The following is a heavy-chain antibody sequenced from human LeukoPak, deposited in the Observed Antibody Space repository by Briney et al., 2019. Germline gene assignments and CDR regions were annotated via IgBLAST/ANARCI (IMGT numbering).Heavy chain of an antibody. J-gene: IGHJ4*02. D-gene: IGHD1-26*01. Sequence: QPGGSLRLSCAASGFTVSSNYMSWVRQAPGKGLEWVSVIYSGGSTYYADSVKGRFTISRDNSKNTLYLQMNSLRAEDTAVYYCARDSARVGSLPPSFDYWGQGTLVTVSS. V-gene: IGHV3-66*01. CDR1: GFTVSSNY. CDR2: IYSGGST. CDR3: ARDSARVGSLPPSFDY.